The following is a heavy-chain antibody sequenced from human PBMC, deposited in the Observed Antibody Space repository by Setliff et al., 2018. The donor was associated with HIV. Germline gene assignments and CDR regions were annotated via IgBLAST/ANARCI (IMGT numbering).Heavy chain of an antibody. CDR1: GFTFSDCA. J-gene: IGHJ5*01. V-gene: IGHV3-30*04. CDR3: VSLEKLTLPWNS. D-gene: IGHD1-1*01. CDR2: ISYDETNK. Sequence: GGSLRLSCAASGFTFSDCAIHWVRQAPGKGLEWVAAISYDETNKFYADSVKGRFTISRDDSKNTVFLQGNSQRTEDTAVVAGVSLEKLTLPWNS.